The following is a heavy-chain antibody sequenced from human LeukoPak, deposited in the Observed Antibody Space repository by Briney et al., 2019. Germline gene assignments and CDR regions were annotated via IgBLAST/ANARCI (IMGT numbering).Heavy chain of an antibody. CDR1: GYTFTGYY. J-gene: IGHJ4*02. V-gene: IGHV1-2*02. Sequence: ASVKVSCKASGYTFTGYYMHWVRQAPGQGLEWVGWINPNSGGTNYAQKFQGRVIMTRDTSISTAYMELSRLRSDDTAVYYCARTNYYDSSGPTGYWGQGTLVTVSS. CDR2: INPNSGGT. CDR3: ARTNYYDSSGPTGY. D-gene: IGHD3-22*01.